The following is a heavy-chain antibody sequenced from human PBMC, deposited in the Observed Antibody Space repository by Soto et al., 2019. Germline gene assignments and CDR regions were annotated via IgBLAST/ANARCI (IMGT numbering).Heavy chain of an antibody. J-gene: IGHJ4*02. Sequence: HPGGSLRLSCAASGFTFSSYGMHWVRQAPGKGLEWVAVIWYDGSNKYYADSVKGRFTISRDNSKNTLYLQMNSLRAEDTAVYYCAYDSSGYDYFDYWGQGTLVTVSS. V-gene: IGHV3-33*01. D-gene: IGHD3-22*01. CDR3: AYDSSGYDYFDY. CDR1: GFTFSSYG. CDR2: IWYDGSNK.